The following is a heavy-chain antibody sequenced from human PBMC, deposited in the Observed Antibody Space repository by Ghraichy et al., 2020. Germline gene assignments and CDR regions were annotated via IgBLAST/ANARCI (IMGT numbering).Heavy chain of an antibody. D-gene: IGHD5-18*01. CDR2: ISYDGYTK. J-gene: IGHJ4*02. CDR1: GFTFSSYG. V-gene: IGHV3-30*18. Sequence: LSLTCAASGFTFSSYGMHWVRQAPGKGLEWVAVISYDGYTKYYADSVKGRFTISRDNSKYTVYLQINSLRADGTAVYYCAKEMNLGYSDYSPWIQLWLPIDYWGQGTLVTVSS. CDR3: AKEMNLGYSDYSPWIQLWLPIDY.